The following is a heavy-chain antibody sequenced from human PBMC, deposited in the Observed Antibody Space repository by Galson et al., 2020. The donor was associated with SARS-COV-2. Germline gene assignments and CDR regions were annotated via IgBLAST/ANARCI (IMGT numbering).Heavy chain of an antibody. D-gene: IGHD3-10*01. V-gene: IGHV1-2*02. J-gene: IGHJ3*02. CDR2: INPNSGGT. Sequence: ASVKVSCKASGYTFTGYYMHWVRQAPGHGLEWMGWINPNSGGTNYAQKFQGRVTMTRDTSISTAYMELSRLRSDDTGVYYCVINMGRGVITKVDDFDIWGQGTMVTVSS. CDR3: VINMGRGVITKVDDFDI. CDR1: GYTFTGYY.